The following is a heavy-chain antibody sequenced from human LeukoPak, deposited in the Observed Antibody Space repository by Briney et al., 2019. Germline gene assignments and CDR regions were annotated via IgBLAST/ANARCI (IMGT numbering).Heavy chain of an antibody. CDR3: ARGGPRDGYDY. V-gene: IGHV3-21*01. CDR2: ISSLSSYI. CDR1: GFTFSNYS. Sequence: GGSLRLSCAASGFTFSNYSMNWVRQAPGKGLEWVSSISSLSSYIYYADSLKGRFTISRDNAKNSLYLQMNSLRAEDTAVYYCARGGPRDGYDYWGQGTLVTVSS. D-gene: IGHD5-18*01. J-gene: IGHJ4*02.